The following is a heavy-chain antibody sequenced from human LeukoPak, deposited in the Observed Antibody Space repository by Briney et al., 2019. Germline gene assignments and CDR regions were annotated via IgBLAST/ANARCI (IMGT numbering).Heavy chain of an antibody. J-gene: IGHJ5*02. CDR3: ARVGPYNWNYGWFDP. CDR2: ISSSGSTT. CDR1: GFTFSDYY. D-gene: IGHD1-7*01. Sequence: GGSLRLSCAASGFTFSDYYMRWIRQAPGKGLEWVSYISSSGSTTYYADSVKGRFTISRDNAKNSLYLQMNSLRAADTAVYYCARVGPYNWNYGWFDPWGQGTLVTVSS. V-gene: IGHV3-11*01.